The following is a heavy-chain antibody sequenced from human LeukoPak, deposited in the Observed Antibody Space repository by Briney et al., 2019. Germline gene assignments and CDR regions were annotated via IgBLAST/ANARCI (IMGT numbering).Heavy chain of an antibody. Sequence: GASVKVSCKASGYTFTDYYMHWMRQAPGQGPEWMGWMNPTSGGTNYAQKFQGRVTMTRDTSITTAYMELSSLRSDDPAVYYCAPRRVAADKGFDYWGQGTLVTVSS. D-gene: IGHD6-19*01. J-gene: IGHJ4*02. CDR3: APRRVAADKGFDY. CDR2: MNPTSGGT. CDR1: GYTFTDYY. V-gene: IGHV1-2*02.